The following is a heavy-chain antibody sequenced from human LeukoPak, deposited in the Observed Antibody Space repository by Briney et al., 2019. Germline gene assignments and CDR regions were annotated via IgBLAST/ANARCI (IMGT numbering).Heavy chain of an antibody. D-gene: IGHD2-21*01. J-gene: IGHJ6*03. Sequence: SLRLSCAASGFAFGDYAMHWVRQVPEKGLEWVASISWNSGVIGYEDSVKGRFTISRDNAKKSLYLQMNSLRSEDTAVYYCAKDNEGGTYFFDYMDVWGKGATVTVSS. CDR3: AKDNEGGTYFFDYMDV. CDR1: GFAFGDYA. V-gene: IGHV3-9*01. CDR2: ISWNSGVI.